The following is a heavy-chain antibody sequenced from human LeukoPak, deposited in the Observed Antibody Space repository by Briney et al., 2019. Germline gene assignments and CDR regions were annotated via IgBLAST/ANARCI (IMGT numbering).Heavy chain of an antibody. J-gene: IGHJ4*02. CDR3: ARGRYYYDSSGYPTYYFDY. V-gene: IGHV3-53*01. CDR1: GFTVSSNY. D-gene: IGHD3-22*01. CDR2: IYSGGST. Sequence: GGSLRLSCAASGFTVSSNYMSWVRQAPGKGLEWVSVIYSGGSTYYADSVKGRLTISRDNSKNKLYLQMNSLRAEDTAVYYCARGRYYYDSSGYPTYYFDYWGQGTLVTVSS.